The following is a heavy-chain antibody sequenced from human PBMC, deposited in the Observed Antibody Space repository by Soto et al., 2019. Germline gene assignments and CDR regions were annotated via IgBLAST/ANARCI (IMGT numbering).Heavy chain of an antibody. CDR3: ARVRHYDFWSGYGNWFDP. D-gene: IGHD3-3*01. J-gene: IGHJ5*02. CDR2: ISAYNGNT. Sequence: VSVKVSCKASGYTFSSYGISWVRQAPGQGLEWMGWISAYNGNTNYAQKLQGRVTMTTDTSTSTAYMELRSLRSDDTAVYYCARVRHYDFWSGYGNWFDPWGQGTLVTVSS. CDR1: GYTFSSYG. V-gene: IGHV1-18*01.